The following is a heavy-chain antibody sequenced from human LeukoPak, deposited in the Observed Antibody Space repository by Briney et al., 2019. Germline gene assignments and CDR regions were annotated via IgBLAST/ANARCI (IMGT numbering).Heavy chain of an antibody. V-gene: IGHV1-2*04. J-gene: IGHJ5*02. CDR3: ARGSTSNRKVNWFDP. CDR1: GYTFTGYY. CDR2: INPNSGGT. D-gene: IGHD2-2*01. Sequence: ASVNVSCTASGYTFTGYYMHWVRQAPGQGLEWMGWINPNSGGTNYAQKFQGWVTMTRDTSISTAYMELSRLRSDDTAVYYCARGSTSNRKVNWFDPWGQGTLVTVSS.